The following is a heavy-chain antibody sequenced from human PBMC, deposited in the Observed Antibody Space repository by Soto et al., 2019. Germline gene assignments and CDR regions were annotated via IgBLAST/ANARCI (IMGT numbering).Heavy chain of an antibody. D-gene: IGHD5-12*01. V-gene: IGHV4-4*07. Sequence: PSETLSLTCTVSGASISNAYWSWIRQAAGKRLEWIGRIHSSGTFNYNPSLKSRVSISRDTSKNQISLKLSSVTAADTAVYYCARDNIVSKGYGMDVWGQGXTVTVYS. CDR3: ARDNIVSKGYGMDV. CDR1: GASISNAY. CDR2: IHSSGTF. J-gene: IGHJ6*02.